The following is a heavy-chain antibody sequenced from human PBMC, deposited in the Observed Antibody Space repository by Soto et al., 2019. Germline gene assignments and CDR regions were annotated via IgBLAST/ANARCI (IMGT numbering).Heavy chain of an antibody. CDR3: TTDPVTMIVVVPSSG. V-gene: IGHV3-15*07. Sequence: GGSLRLSCAASGFTFSNAWMNWVRQAPGKGLEWVGRIKSKTDGGTTDYAAPVKGRYTISRDDSKNTLYLQMNSLKTEDTAVYYCTTDPVTMIVVVPSSGWGQGTLVTVSS. CDR1: GFTFSNAW. J-gene: IGHJ4*02. CDR2: IKSKTDGGTT. D-gene: IGHD3-22*01.